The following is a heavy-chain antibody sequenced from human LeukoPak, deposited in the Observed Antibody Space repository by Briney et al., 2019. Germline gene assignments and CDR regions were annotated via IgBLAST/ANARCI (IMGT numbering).Heavy chain of an antibody. CDR2: ITTSDGNT. Sequence: GGSLRLSCAASGFTFSSYTMSWVRQAPGKGLEWVSTITTSDGNTYYADSVKGRFTVSRDTSKNTLYLHMNSLRADDTAVYYCARDPSGNLHFDYWGQGTLVTVSS. CDR1: GFTFSSYT. CDR3: ARDPSGNLHFDY. J-gene: IGHJ4*02. D-gene: IGHD6-19*01. V-gene: IGHV3-23*01.